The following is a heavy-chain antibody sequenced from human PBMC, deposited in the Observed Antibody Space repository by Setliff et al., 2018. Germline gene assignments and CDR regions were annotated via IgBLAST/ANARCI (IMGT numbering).Heavy chain of an antibody. CDR2: INHSGTT. V-gene: IGHV4-34*10. J-gene: IGHJ5*02. CDR3: ARERTIFGILVISGWFDP. Sequence: SETLSLTCTVYGLSFSDYYWGWVRQSPGKGLDWIGEINHSGTTNYDPSLEGRISISVDTSKRQFSLKLTSVTAADTAMYYCARERTIFGILVISGWFDPWGQGTVVTVSS. D-gene: IGHD3-3*01. CDR1: GLSFSDYY.